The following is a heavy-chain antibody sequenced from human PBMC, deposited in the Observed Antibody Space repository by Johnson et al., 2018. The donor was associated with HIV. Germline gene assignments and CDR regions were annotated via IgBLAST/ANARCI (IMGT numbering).Heavy chain of an antibody. CDR1: GFTFSSYG. V-gene: IGHV3-33*06. J-gene: IGHJ3*02. CDR2: IWYDGSNK. Sequence: QVLLVESGGGVVQPGRSLRLSCAASGFTFSSYGMHWVRQAPGKGLEWVAVIWYDGSNKYYADSVKGRFTISRDNSKNTLYLQMNSLRAEDTAVYYCAKDRGLSAFDIWGQGTVVTVSA. CDR3: AKDRGLSAFDI. D-gene: IGHD3-10*01.